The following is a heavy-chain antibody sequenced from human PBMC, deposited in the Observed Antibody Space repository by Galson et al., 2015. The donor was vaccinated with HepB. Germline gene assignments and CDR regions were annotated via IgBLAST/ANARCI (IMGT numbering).Heavy chain of an antibody. CDR3: AKDRFKQQLAHWFDP. CDR1: GFTFDDYT. CDR2: ISWDGGST. J-gene: IGHJ5*02. D-gene: IGHD6-13*01. Sequence: SLRLSCAASGFTFDDYTMHWVRQAPGKGLEWVSLISWDGGSTYYADSVKGRFTISRDNSKNSLYLQMNSLRTEDTALYYCAKDRFKQQLAHWFDPWGQGTLVTVSS. V-gene: IGHV3-43*01.